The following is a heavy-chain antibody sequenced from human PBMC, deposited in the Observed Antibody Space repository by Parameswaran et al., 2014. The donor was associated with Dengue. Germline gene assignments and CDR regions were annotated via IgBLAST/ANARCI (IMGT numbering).Heavy chain of an antibody. CDR2: MFNSGST. Sequence: PGKGLEWIGSMFNSGSTLYNPSLKSRVTISADTSKNQFSLKLSSVTAADTAVYYCAREQGTGTTWGNWFDPWGQGTWSPSPQ. CDR3: AREQGTGTTWGNWFDP. J-gene: IGHJ5*02. D-gene: IGHD1-1*01. V-gene: IGHV4-38-2*02.